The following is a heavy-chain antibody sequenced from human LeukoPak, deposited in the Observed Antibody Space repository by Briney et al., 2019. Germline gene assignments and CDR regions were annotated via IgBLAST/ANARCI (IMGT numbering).Heavy chain of an antibody. CDR3: AKVVAGTYYGMDV. CDR1: GFTFSSYA. CDR2: ISSDGSNK. Sequence: PGGSLRLSCAASGFTFSSYAMHWVRQAPGEGLEWVAVISSDGSNKYYADSVKGRFTISRDNSKNTLYLQMNSLRAEDTAVYYCAKVVAGTYYGMDVWGQGTTVTASS. J-gene: IGHJ6*02. V-gene: IGHV3-30*18. D-gene: IGHD6-19*01.